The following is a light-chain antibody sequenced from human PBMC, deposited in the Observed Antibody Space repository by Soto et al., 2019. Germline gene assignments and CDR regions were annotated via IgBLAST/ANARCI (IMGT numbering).Light chain of an antibody. CDR3: QQYNNWPMT. Sequence: EIVMTQSPATLSVSPGERATLSCRASQSVSSSYLAWYQQKPGQAPRLLIYGASTRATGIPARFSGSGSGTEFTLTISSLQSEDFAVYYCQQYNNWPMTFGQGTKVDI. CDR1: QSVSSSY. V-gene: IGKV3-15*01. J-gene: IGKJ1*01. CDR2: GAS.